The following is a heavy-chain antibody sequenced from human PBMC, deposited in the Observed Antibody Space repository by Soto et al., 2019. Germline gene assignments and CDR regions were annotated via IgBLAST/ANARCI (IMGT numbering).Heavy chain of an antibody. CDR3: ATPDEYSSSFGSY. D-gene: IGHD6-6*01. J-gene: IGHJ4*02. Sequence: ASVKVSCKASGYTFTSYGISCVLQSPGQGLEGMGWISAYNGNTNYAQKLQGRVPMTTDTSTSTAYMELRSLRSDDTAVYYCATPDEYSSSFGSYWGQGTLVTVSS. CDR2: ISAYNGNT. CDR1: GYTFTSYG. V-gene: IGHV1-18*04.